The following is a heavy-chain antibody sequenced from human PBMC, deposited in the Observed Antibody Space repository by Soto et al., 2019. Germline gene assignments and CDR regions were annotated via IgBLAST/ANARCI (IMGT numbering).Heavy chain of an antibody. CDR2: ISGSGGST. Sequence: GGSLRLSCAASGFAFSSYAMSWVRQAPGKGLEGVSAISGSGGSTHYADSVKGRFTISRGNSKNTLYLQMNSLRAEDTAVYYCAKDSYDSSGYYYYWGQGTLVTVSS. J-gene: IGHJ4*02. CDR3: AKDSYDSSGYYYY. CDR1: GFAFSSYA. V-gene: IGHV3-23*01. D-gene: IGHD3-22*01.